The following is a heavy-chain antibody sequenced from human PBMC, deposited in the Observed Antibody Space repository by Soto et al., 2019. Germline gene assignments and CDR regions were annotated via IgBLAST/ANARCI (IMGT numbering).Heavy chain of an antibody. J-gene: IGHJ4*02. CDR1: GYDFSTYW. Sequence: GESLKISCKTSGYDFSTYWIAWVRQLPGEGLQYLGIIFPGDSDTRYSPSFQGQVIISVDKSISTAYLQWSHLRASDSAMYYCERGKKVKKYTDYYLDFWGQGTPVTVSS. V-gene: IGHV5-51*01. CDR2: IFPGDSDT. CDR3: ERGKKVKKYTDYYLDF. D-gene: IGHD3-10*01.